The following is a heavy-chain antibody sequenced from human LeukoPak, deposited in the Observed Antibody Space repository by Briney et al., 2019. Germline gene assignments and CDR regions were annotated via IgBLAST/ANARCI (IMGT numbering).Heavy chain of an antibody. D-gene: IGHD1-26*01. CDR3: AREVVGATKGRYFDY. J-gene: IGHJ4*02. V-gene: IGHV3-21*01. CDR2: ISSSSSYI. CDR1: GFAFSSYS. Sequence: GGSLRLSCAASGFAFSSYSMNWVRQAPGKGLEWVSSISSSSSYIYYADSVKGRFTISRDNAKNSLYLQMNSLRAEDTAVYYCAREVVGATKGRYFDYWGQGTLVTVSS.